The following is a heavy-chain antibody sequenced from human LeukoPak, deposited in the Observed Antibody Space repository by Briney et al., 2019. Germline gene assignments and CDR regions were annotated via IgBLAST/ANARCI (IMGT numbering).Heavy chain of an antibody. CDR3: AKDISYYDSSGSFDY. D-gene: IGHD3-22*01. V-gene: IGHV3-43D*03. Sequence: GGSLRLSCAASGFTFDDYAMHWVRQAPGKGLEGVSLISWDGGSTYYADSVKGRFTISRDNSKNSLYLQMNSLRAEDTALYYCAKDISYYDSSGSFDYWGQGTLVTVSS. CDR1: GFTFDDYA. CDR2: ISWDGGST. J-gene: IGHJ4*02.